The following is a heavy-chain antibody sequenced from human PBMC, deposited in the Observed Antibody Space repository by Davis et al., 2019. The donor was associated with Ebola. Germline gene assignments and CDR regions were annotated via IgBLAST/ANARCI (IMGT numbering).Heavy chain of an antibody. D-gene: IGHD6-19*01. CDR2: LGLSADT. CDR1: GFTFSSYA. CDR3: AKDTSNVWFDV. J-gene: IGHJ3*01. Sequence: GGSLRLSCAASGFTFSSYAMNWVRQVPGKGLEWVSTLGLSADTYYADSVKGRFTISRDNSKNTLHLQMNSLRVEDTAIYYCAKDTSNVWFDVWGQGTMVTVSS. V-gene: IGHV3-23*01.